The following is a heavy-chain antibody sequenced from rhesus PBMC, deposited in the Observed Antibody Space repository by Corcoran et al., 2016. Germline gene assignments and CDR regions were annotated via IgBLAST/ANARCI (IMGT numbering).Heavy chain of an antibody. D-gene: IGHD2-27*01. V-gene: IGHV4-65*02. Sequence: QVQLQESGPGLVKPSETLSLTCAVSGGSISSSNWWSWIRQPPGKGLEWIGNIGGSSGNTSYNPALKSRVTISKDTSKNQFSLKLSSVTAADTAVYYCARQILLWNWYFDLWGPGTPITISS. CDR2: IGGSSGNT. CDR3: ARQILLWNWYFDL. J-gene: IGHJ2*01. CDR1: GGSISSSNW.